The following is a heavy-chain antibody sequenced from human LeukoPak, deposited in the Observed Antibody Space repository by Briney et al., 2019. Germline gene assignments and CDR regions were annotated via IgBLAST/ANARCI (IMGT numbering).Heavy chain of an antibody. D-gene: IGHD3-16*02. V-gene: IGHV4-34*01. CDR3: ARAADYDYVWGSYRSYYYYYYMDV. Sequence: SETLSLTCAVYGGSFSGYYWSWIRQPPGKGLEGIGEINHSGSTNYDPSLKSRVTISVDTSKNQFSLKLSSVTAADTAVYYCARAADYDYVWGSYRSYYYYYYMDVWGKGTTVTVSS. J-gene: IGHJ6*03. CDR1: GGSFSGYY. CDR2: INHSGST.